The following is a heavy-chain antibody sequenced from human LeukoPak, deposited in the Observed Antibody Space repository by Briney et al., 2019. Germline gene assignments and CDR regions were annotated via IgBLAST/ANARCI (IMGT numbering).Heavy chain of an antibody. CDR3: ATLYYYDSSGYSDAFDI. D-gene: IGHD3-22*01. CDR1: GYTFTGYY. CDR2: INPNSGGT. J-gene: IGHJ3*02. V-gene: IGHV1-2*04. Sequence: ASVKVSCKASGYTFTGYYMHWVRQAPGQGLEWMGWINPNSGGTNYAQKFQGWVTMTRDTSISTAYMELSRLRSDDTAVYYCATLYYYDSSGYSDAFDIWGQGTMVTVSS.